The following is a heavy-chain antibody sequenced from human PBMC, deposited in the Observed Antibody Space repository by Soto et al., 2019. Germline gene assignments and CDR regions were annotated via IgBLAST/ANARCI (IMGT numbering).Heavy chain of an antibody. CDR3: ASWDKAMVTLDY. D-gene: IGHD5-18*01. J-gene: IGHJ4*02. Sequence: QVQLVQSGAEVKKPGSSVKVSCQASGGTFSSYAISWVRQAPGQGIEWMGGIIPSFGTANYAQKFQGRVTITADESTSTAYMELSSLRSEDTALYYCASWDKAMVTLDYWCQETLVTVSS. CDR1: GGTFSSYA. V-gene: IGHV1-69*01. CDR2: IIPSFGTA.